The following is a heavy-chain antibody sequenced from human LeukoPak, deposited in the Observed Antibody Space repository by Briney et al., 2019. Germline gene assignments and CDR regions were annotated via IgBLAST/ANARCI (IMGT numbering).Heavy chain of an antibody. J-gene: IGHJ4*02. CDR2: IYSGGIT. D-gene: IGHD1-26*01. V-gene: IGHV3-66*01. CDR3: ARDLGGGTYYVGSDN. Sequence: GESLRLSCTASGFIFYNYAMSWVRQAPGRGLEWVSVIYSGGITYYADSVKGRFTISRDNSKNTLYLQMNSLRAEDTAVYYCARDLGGGTYYVGSDNWGQGTLVTVSS. CDR1: GFIFYNYA.